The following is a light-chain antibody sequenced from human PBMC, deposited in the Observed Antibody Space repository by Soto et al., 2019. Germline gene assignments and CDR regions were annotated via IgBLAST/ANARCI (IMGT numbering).Light chain of an antibody. CDR3: CSYAGSSTLAV. CDR2: EVN. J-gene: IGLJ7*01. V-gene: IGLV2-23*02. Sequence: QSALTQPASVSGSPGQSITISCTGTSSDVGSYNLVSWYQQHPTKAPKLMIYEVNKRPSGVSNRFSGSKSDNTASLTISGLQAEDEADYYCCSYAGSSTLAVFGGGTQLPSS. CDR1: SSDVGSYNL.